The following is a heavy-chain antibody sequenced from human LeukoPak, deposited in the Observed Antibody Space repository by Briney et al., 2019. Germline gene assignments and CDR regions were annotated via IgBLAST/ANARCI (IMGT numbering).Heavy chain of an antibody. Sequence: GGSLRLSCAASGFTVSSNYMSWVRQAPGKGLEWVSVIYSGGSTYYADSVKGRFTISRDNSKNTLYLQMNSLRAEDTAVYYCARAVQRYLPFDPWGQGTLVTVSS. CDR2: IYSGGST. J-gene: IGHJ5*02. D-gene: IGHD3-9*01. CDR3: ARAVQRYLPFDP. CDR1: GFTVSSNY. V-gene: IGHV3-53*01.